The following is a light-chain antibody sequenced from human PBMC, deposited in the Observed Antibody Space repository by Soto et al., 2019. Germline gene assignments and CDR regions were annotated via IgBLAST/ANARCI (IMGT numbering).Light chain of an antibody. CDR3: QSYDSSLSGGV. V-gene: IGLV1-40*01. Sequence: QSVLTQPPSVSGAPGQRVTISCTGSSSNIGAGYDVHWYQQLPGTAPKLLIYGNSNRPSGVPDRFSGSKSGTSASLAITGLQAEDWADYYCQSYDSSLSGGVFGGGTTVTVL. J-gene: IGLJ3*02. CDR2: GNS. CDR1: SSNIGAGYD.